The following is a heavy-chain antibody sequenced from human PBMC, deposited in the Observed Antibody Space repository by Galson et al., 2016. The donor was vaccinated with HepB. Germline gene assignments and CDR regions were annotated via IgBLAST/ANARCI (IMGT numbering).Heavy chain of an antibody. CDR2: IYYSGST. V-gene: IGHV4-39*01. Sequence: LSLTCTVSGGSISSSHYYWGWIRQPPGKGLEWIGSIYYSGSTYYNPSLKSRVTMSVDTSKNQFSLKLNSVTAADTAVYYCARQIVVVVAATRGVDWFDPWGQGTLVTVAS. CDR3: ARQIVVVVAATRGVDWFDP. J-gene: IGHJ5*02. D-gene: IGHD2-15*01. CDR1: GGSISSSHYY.